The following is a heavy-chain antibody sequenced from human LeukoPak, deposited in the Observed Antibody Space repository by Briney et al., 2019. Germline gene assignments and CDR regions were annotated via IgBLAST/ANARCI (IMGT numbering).Heavy chain of an antibody. CDR2: INHSGST. CDR1: GGSFSGYY. CDR3: ARGPVGSYSSGWAHYYYMDV. D-gene: IGHD6-19*01. V-gene: IGHV4-34*01. J-gene: IGHJ6*03. Sequence: SETLSLTCAVYGGSFSGYYWSWIRQPPGKGLEWIGEINHSGSTNYNPSLKSRVTISVDTSKNQFSLKLSSVTAADTAVYYCARGPVGSYSSGWAHYYYMDVWGKGTTVTVSS.